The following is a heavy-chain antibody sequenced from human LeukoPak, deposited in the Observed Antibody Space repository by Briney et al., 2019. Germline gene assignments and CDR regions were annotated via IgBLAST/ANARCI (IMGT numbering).Heavy chain of an antibody. CDR2: IYTSGST. CDR3: AREVTIFGGVIMDAFDI. J-gene: IGHJ3*02. CDR1: GGSISSGSYY. D-gene: IGHD3-3*01. Sequence: PSETLSLTCTVSGGSISSGSYYWSWIRQPAGKGLEWIGRIYTSGSTNYNPSLKSRVTISVDTSKNQFSLKLSSVTAADTAVYYCAREVTIFGGVIMDAFDIWGQGTMVTVSS. V-gene: IGHV4-61*02.